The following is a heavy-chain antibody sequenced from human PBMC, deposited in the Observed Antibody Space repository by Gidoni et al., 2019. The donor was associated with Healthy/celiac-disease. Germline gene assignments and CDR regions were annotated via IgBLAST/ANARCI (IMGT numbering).Heavy chain of an antibody. V-gene: IGHV1-3*01. CDR1: GYSFTSYA. D-gene: IGHD6-6*01. CDR2: INAGNGNT. Sequence: QAQLVHSGAEVTKPGASGKVSCTASGYSFTSYAMHWVRQAPGQRLEWMGWINAGNGNTKYSQKFQGRVTITRDTSASTAYMELSSLRSEDTAVYYCARGGIAARLYYYGMDVWGQGTTVTVSS. CDR3: ARGGIAARLYYYGMDV. J-gene: IGHJ6*02.